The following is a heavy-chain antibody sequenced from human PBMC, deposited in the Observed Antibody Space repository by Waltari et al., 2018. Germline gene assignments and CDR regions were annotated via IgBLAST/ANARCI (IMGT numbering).Heavy chain of an antibody. CDR2: ISSRSYI. V-gene: IGHV3-21*01. CDR3: GRDVYGDYVGGGGGAFDI. CDR1: GFTLSTYS. J-gene: IGHJ3*02. Sequence: EVQLVESGGGLVKPGGSLRLSCAASGFTLSTYSMNWVRQAPGKGLEWFSSISSRSYIYYVASVKGRFTISRDNAKNSLYLQMNSLRAEDTAVYYCGRDVYGDYVGGGGGAFDIWGQGTMVTVSS. D-gene: IGHD4-17*01.